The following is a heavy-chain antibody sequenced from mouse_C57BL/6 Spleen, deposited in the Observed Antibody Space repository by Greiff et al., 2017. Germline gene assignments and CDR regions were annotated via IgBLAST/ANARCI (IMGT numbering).Heavy chain of an antibody. Sequence: EVQLQQSGAELVRPGASVKLSCTASGFNIKDDYMHWVKQRPEQGLEWIGWIDPENGDTEYASKFQGKATITAETSSNTAYLQLSSLTSEDTAVYYCTTRGYDYTWFAYWGQGTLVTVSA. D-gene: IGHD2-4*01. CDR3: TTRGYDYTWFAY. CDR1: GFNIKDDY. V-gene: IGHV14-4*01. J-gene: IGHJ3*01. CDR2: IDPENGDT.